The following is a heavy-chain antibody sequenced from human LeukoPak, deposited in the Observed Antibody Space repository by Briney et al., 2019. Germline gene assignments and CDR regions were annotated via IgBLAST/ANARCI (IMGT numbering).Heavy chain of an antibody. J-gene: IGHJ4*02. CDR2: IIPILGIA. V-gene: IGHV1-69*04. CDR1: GGTFSSYA. CDR3: VRDLYCSSTSCYLDY. Sequence: SVKVSCKASGGTFSSYAISWGRQAPGQGLEWMGRIIPILGIANYAQKFQGRVTITADKPTSTAYMELSSLRSEDTAVYYCVRDLYCSSTSCYLDYWGQGTLVTVSS. D-gene: IGHD2-2*01.